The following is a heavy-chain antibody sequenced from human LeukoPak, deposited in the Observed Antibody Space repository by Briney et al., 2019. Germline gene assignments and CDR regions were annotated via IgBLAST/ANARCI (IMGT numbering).Heavy chain of an antibody. J-gene: IGHJ4*02. Sequence: PGESLKVSCKGSGYSFTTYWISWVRQMPWKGLEWMGRIDPSDSYTKYSPSFQGLVTLSADKSISTAYLQWSSLVASDTAMYYCARLNYYGSGSYSHDYWGQGTLVTVSS. D-gene: IGHD3-10*01. CDR2: IDPSDSYT. CDR3: ARLNYYGSGSYSHDY. CDR1: GYSFTTYW. V-gene: IGHV5-10-1*01.